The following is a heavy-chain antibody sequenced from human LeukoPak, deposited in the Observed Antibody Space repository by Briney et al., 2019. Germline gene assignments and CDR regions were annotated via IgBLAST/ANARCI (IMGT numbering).Heavy chain of an antibody. Sequence: PGGSLRLSCAASGFTFSSYAMHWVRQAPGKGLEWVAFIRYDGSNKYYADSVKGRFTISRDNSKNTLYLQMNSLRAEDTAVYYCARFGDSCGGDCYSDPGKGTFDYWGQGTLVTVSS. J-gene: IGHJ4*02. D-gene: IGHD2-21*02. V-gene: IGHV3-30*02. CDR3: ARFGDSCGGDCYSDPGKGTFDY. CDR2: IRYDGSNK. CDR1: GFTFSSYA.